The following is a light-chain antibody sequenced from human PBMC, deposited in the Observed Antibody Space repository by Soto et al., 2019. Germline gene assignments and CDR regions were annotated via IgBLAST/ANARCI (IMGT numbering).Light chain of an antibody. Sequence: EIVMTQSPATLSVSPEETATLSCRASQCVSSNLAWYQQIPCQAPRLLIYGASTRATGIPARFSGSGSGTEFTLTISSLQSEDFAVYYCQQYNNWPPLTFGGGTKVDIK. CDR1: QCVSSN. J-gene: IGKJ4*01. V-gene: IGKV3-15*01. CDR3: QQYNNWPPLT. CDR2: GAS.